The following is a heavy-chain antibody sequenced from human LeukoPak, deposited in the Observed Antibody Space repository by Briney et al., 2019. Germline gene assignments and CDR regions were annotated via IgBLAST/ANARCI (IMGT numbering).Heavy chain of an antibody. CDR3: ARENIVGSTWGDIDY. J-gene: IGHJ4*02. CDR2: INTNGGSA. CDR1: GFTFGDYG. Sequence: SGGSLRLSCAASGFTFGDYGMSWVRQAPGKGLEWVSGINTNGGSAGYADSVKGRFTISRDNAKNSLYLQMNSLRAEDTAVYYCARENIVGSTWGDIDYWGQGTLVTVSS. D-gene: IGHD1-26*01. V-gene: IGHV3-20*04.